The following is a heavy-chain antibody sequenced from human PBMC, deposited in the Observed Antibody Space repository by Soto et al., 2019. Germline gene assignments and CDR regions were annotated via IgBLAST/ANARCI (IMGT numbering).Heavy chain of an antibody. D-gene: IGHD6-6*01. CDR3: ARQRTSVVSKAYFHX. V-gene: IGHV4-39*01. CDR1: GDSISSISYY. Sequence: SETLSLTCTVTGDSISSISYYWGWIRQPPGKRLEWIGSLYYGGSTYNNPSLRSRVSMSIDTSKDQFSLKLKSVTAAETALYLCARQRTSVVSKAYFHXWGPGSLFTVSX. CDR2: LYYGGST. J-gene: IGHJ4*02.